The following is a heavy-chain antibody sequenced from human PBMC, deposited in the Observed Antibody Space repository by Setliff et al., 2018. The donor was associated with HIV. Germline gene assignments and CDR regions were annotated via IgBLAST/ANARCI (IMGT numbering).Heavy chain of an antibody. CDR1: GGSISSHY. CDR2: IHYSGAT. Sequence: PSETLSLTCTVSGGSISSHYWIWIRQPPGKGLEWIGYIHYSGATNYNPSLKSRVTISLDTSRTQFSLRLSSVTAADTAVYYCARHSPNVGVRVDAFDIWGQGTVVTVSS. J-gene: IGHJ3*02. D-gene: IGHD2-8*01. CDR3: ARHSPNVGVRVDAFDI. V-gene: IGHV4-59*08.